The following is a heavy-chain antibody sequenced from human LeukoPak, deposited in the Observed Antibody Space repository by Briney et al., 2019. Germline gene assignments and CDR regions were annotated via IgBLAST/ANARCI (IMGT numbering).Heavy chain of an antibody. CDR2: ISWNSGSI. CDR3: AKVASSGSYLDAFDL. D-gene: IGHD3-10*01. V-gene: IGHV3-9*01. J-gene: IGHJ3*01. Sequence: GGSLRLSCAASGFTFDDYAMPWVRQAPGKGLEWVSGISWNSGSIGYADSVKGRFTISRDDAKNSLYLQMNSLRAEDTALYYCAKVASSGSYLDAFDLWGQGTMVTVSS. CDR1: GFTFDDYA.